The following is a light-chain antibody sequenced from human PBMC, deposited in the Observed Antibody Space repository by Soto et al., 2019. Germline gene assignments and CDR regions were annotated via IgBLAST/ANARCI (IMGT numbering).Light chain of an antibody. V-gene: IGKV3-20*01. CDR2: GAS. CDR3: QQYGSSPWT. Sequence: ETVLTQSPGTLSLSPGERATLSCRASQSVSSSYLGWYQQKPGQAPRLLIYGASCRATGIPDRFSGSGSGTDFTLTISRLEPEDFAVYYCQQYGSSPWTFGQGTKVEIK. J-gene: IGKJ1*01. CDR1: QSVSSSY.